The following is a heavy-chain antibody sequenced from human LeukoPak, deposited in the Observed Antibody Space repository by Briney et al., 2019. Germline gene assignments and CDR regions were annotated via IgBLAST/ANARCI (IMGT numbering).Heavy chain of an antibody. Sequence: PSETLSLTCAVSGASISGSGYYWGWIRQPPGKGLEWIGNIYYSGSTYYNASLKSRVTISVDTSKNQFSLKLSSVTAADTAVYYCARDRHRRGYYDFWSGSRYYMDVWGKGTTVTVSS. CDR1: GASISGSGYY. CDR3: ARDRHRRGYYDFWSGSRYYMDV. CDR2: IYYSGST. V-gene: IGHV4-39*07. J-gene: IGHJ6*03. D-gene: IGHD3-3*01.